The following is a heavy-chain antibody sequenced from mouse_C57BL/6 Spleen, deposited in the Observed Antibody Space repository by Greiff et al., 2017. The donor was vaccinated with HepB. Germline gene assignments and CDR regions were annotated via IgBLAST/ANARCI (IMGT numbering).Heavy chain of an antibody. CDR3: ARYGCSFDY. V-gene: IGHV1-82*01. CDR2: IYPGDGDT. Sequence: VQLQQSGPELVKPGASVKISCKASGYAFSSSWMNWVKQRPGKGLEWIGRIYPGDGDTNYNGKFKGKATLTADKSSSTAYMQLSSLTSEDSAVYFCARYGCSFDYWGQGTTHTVSS. CDR1: GYAFSSSW. J-gene: IGHJ2*01. D-gene: IGHD1-2*01.